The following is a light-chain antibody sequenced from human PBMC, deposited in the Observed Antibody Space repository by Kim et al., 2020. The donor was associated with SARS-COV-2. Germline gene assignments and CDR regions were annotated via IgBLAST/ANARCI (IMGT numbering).Light chain of an antibody. V-gene: IGKV3D-15*01. CDR3: QQYNDWPLT. Sequence: VSPGERATFACRASQSINTKLAWHQQKPGQAPRLLISDASTRATGIPARFSGSGSGTEFTLTISSLQSEDFAVYYCQQYNDWPLTFGGGTKVDIK. CDR2: DAS. J-gene: IGKJ4*01. CDR1: QSINTK.